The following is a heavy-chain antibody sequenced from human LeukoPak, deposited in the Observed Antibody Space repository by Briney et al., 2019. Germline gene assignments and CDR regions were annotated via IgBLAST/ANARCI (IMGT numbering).Heavy chain of an antibody. J-gene: IGHJ3*02. CDR2: IYHSGNT. D-gene: IGHD6-13*01. CDR3: ASHLPPIPSRWYRGFDI. Sequence: PSETLSLTCTASDVSMSSSTYYWGWIRQPPGKGLECIGSIYHSGNTYYNSSLKIRVTISVDTSKNQFSLKLSSVTAADTSVYYCASHLPPIPSRWYRGFDIWGQGTMVTVSS. V-gene: IGHV4-39*01. CDR1: DVSMSSSTYY.